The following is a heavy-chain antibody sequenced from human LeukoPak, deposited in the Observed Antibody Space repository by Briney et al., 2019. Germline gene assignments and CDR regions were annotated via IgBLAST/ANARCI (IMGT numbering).Heavy chain of an antibody. J-gene: IGHJ4*02. CDR3: ARDNSAWPGAFGY. CDR2: IYYSGST. CDR1: GGSISSSSYY. V-gene: IGHV4-39*02. Sequence: PSETLSLTCTVSGGSISSSSYYWGWIRQPPGKGLEWIGSIYYSGSTYYNPSLKSRVTISIDTSKNQFSLRLSSVTAADTAVYYCARDNSAWPGAFGYWGQGTLVTVSS. D-gene: IGHD6-19*01.